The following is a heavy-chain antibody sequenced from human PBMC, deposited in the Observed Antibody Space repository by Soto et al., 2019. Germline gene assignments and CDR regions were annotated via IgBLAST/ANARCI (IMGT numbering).Heavy chain of an antibody. J-gene: IGHJ6*02. Sequence: SETLSLTCTVSGGSISSYNWSRIRQPPGKGLEWIGYIYYSGSTNYNPSLKSRVTISVDTSKNQFSLKLSSVTAADTAVYYCARGSIVVVPAAGGGYYYYYGMDVWGQGTTVPVSS. V-gene: IGHV4-59*01. CDR3: ARGSIVVVPAAGGGYYYYYGMDV. CDR1: GGSISSYN. CDR2: IYYSGST. D-gene: IGHD2-2*01.